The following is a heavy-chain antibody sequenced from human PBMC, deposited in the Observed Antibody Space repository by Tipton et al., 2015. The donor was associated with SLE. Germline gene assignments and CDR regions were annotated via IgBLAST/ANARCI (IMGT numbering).Heavy chain of an antibody. CDR3: AKAMGGYFDY. V-gene: IGHV3-30*04. CDR2: ISYDGSNK. J-gene: IGHJ4*02. CDR1: GFTFSTYA. D-gene: IGHD3-16*01. Sequence: QLVQSGGGVVQPGRSLRLSCAASGFTFSTYAMHWVRQAPGKGLEWVAVISYDGSNKYYADSVKGRFTISRDNSKNTLYLQMNSLRAEDTAVYYCAKAMGGYFDYWGQGTLVTVSS.